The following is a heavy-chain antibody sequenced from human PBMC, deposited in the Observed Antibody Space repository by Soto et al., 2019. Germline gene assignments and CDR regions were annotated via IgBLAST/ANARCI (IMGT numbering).Heavy chain of an antibody. Sequence: PSETLSLTCAVYGGSFSGYYWSWIRQPPGKGLEWIGEINHSGSTNYNPSLKSRVTISVDTSKNQFSLKLSSVTAADTAVYYCARGLRYCSGGSCYSGWFDPWAREPWSPSPQ. J-gene: IGHJ5*02. CDR1: GGSFSGYY. D-gene: IGHD2-15*01. CDR2: INHSGST. V-gene: IGHV4-34*01. CDR3: ARGLRYCSGGSCYSGWFDP.